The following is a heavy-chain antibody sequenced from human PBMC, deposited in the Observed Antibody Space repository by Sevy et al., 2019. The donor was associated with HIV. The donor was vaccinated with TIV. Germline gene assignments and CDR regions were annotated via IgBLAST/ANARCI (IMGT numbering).Heavy chain of an antibody. D-gene: IGHD5-18*01. CDR2: ISSSSSTI. V-gene: IGHV3-48*02. J-gene: IGHJ4*02. CDR1: GFTFSSYS. CDR3: ARGGFDTAMVNGVASDFDY. Sequence: GGSLRLSCAASGFTFSSYSMNWVRQAPGKGLEWVSYISSSSSTIYYADSVKGRFTISRDNAKNSLYLQMNSLRDEDMAVYYCARGGFDTAMVNGVASDFDYWGQGTLVTVSS.